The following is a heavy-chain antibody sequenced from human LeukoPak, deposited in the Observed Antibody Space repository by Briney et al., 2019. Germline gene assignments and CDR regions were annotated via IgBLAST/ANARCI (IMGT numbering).Heavy chain of an antibody. V-gene: IGHV1-46*01. CDR2: INPSGGST. CDR1: GYTFTSYY. J-gene: IGHJ5*02. Sequence: GASVRVSCKASGYTFTSYYMHWVRQAPGQGLEWMGIINPSGGSTSYAQKFQGRVTMTRDTSISTAYMELSRLRSDDTAVYYCARVWFTEGNWFDPWGQGTLVTVSS. D-gene: IGHD3-10*01. CDR3: ARVWFTEGNWFDP.